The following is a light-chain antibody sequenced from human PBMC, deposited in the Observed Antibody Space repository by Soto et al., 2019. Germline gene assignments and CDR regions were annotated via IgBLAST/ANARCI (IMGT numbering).Light chain of an antibody. CDR2: LGS. J-gene: IGKJ1*01. V-gene: IGKV2-28*01. CDR3: MQPLQTPRT. CDR1: QSLLQSNGYNY. Sequence: DIVLTQSPLSLPVTPGESASISCRSSQSLLQSNGYNYLDWYLQKPGQSPQLLIYLGSHRASGVSDRLSGSGSGTDFTLKISRVEAEDVGVYYCMQPLQTPRTFGQGTKVEIK.